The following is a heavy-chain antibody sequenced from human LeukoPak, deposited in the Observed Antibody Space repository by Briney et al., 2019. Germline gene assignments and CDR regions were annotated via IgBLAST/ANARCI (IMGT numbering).Heavy chain of an antibody. J-gene: IGHJ6*02. D-gene: IGHD3-10*01. Sequence: GGSLRLSCAASGFTFSSYWMHWVRQAPGKGLVWVSRINSDGSSTSYADSVKGRFTISRDNAKNTLYLQMNSLRAEDTAVYYCARDPPSLWFGELSDYGMDVWGQGTTVTVSS. V-gene: IGHV3-74*01. CDR3: ARDPPSLWFGELSDYGMDV. CDR1: GFTFSSYW. CDR2: INSDGSST.